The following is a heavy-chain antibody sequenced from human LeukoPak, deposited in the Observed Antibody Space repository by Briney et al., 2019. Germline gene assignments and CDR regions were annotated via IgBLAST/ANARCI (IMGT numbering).Heavy chain of an antibody. CDR1: GGSFSGYY. V-gene: IGHV4-34*01. Sequence: SETLSLTCAVYGGSFSGYYWSWIRQPPGKGLEWIGEINHSGSTNYNPSLKSRVAISVDTSKNQFSLKLSSVTAADTAVYYCARISWGSSIAARRTVYWFDPWGQGTLVTVSS. CDR2: INHSGST. J-gene: IGHJ5*02. D-gene: IGHD6-6*01. CDR3: ARISWGSSIAARRTVYWFDP.